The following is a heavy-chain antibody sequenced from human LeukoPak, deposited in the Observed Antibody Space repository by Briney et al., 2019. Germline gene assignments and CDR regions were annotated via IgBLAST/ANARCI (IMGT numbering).Heavy chain of an antibody. D-gene: IGHD3-9*01. CDR2: ISTTSGFT. Sequence: GGSLRLSCAASGFIFRDYYMSWIRQAPGKGLEWISYISTTSGFTEYADSVKGRFIISRDNAKNTLYLQMNSLGVDDTAVYYCARDISRSPRDYWGQGTLVTVSS. CDR3: ARDISRSPRDY. V-gene: IGHV3-11*06. CDR1: GFIFRDYY. J-gene: IGHJ4*02.